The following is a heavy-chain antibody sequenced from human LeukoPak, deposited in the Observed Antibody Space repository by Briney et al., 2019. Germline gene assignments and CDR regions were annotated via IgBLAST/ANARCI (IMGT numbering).Heavy chain of an antibody. D-gene: IGHD3-10*01. CDR2: ISYDGSNK. Sequence: GGSLRLSCAASGFTFSSYGMHWVRQAPGKGLEWVAVISYDGSNKYYADSVKGRFTISRDNSKNTLYLQMNSLRAEDTAVYYCARDRDDYFDYWGQGTLVTVSS. V-gene: IGHV3-30*03. CDR1: GFTFSSYG. J-gene: IGHJ4*02. CDR3: ARDRDDYFDY.